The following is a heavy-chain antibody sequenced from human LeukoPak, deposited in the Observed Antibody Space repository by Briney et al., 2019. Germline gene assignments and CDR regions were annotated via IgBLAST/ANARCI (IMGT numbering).Heavy chain of an antibody. CDR3: ARAFENDFLTGYGHFYYYGMDV. V-gene: IGHV7-4-1*02. D-gene: IGHD3-9*01. CDR1: GYIFSSYS. Sequence: ASVKVSCKASGYIFSSYSLSWVRQAPGQGLEWMGWINTNTGNPTYAQGFTGRFVFSLDTSVSTAYLQISSLKAEDSAVYYCARAFENDFLTGYGHFYYYGMDVWGQRTTVTVSS. J-gene: IGHJ6*02. CDR2: INTNTGNP.